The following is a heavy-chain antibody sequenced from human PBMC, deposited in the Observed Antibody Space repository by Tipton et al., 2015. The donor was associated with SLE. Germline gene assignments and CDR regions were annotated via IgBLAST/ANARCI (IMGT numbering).Heavy chain of an antibody. J-gene: IGHJ4*01. CDR3: ARAVAGNSDYVDY. V-gene: IGHV4-31*03. Sequence: TLSLTCIVSGGSISRGTYYWSWNRQHPGKGPEWIGYIYNSGGTHSNPSLKIRVTISINTSKNQSSLKVNSGTAADTALYYCARAVAGNSDYVDYWGHGTLVTVSS. CDR1: GGSISRGTYY. D-gene: IGHD6-19*01. CDR2: IYNSGGT.